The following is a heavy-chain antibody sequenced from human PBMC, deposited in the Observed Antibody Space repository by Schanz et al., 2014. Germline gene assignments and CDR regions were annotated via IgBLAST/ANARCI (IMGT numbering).Heavy chain of an antibody. J-gene: IGHJ6*02. Sequence: QVQLVESGGGVVQPGRSLRLSCAASGFTFSSYGMHWVRQAPGRGLEWVALIWYDGSNKYYAESVKGRFTISRDNSKNTLYLQMNNLRAEDTAVYYCTTQQLGSHYLYGMDVWGQGTTVTVS. CDR3: TTQQLGSHYLYGMDV. D-gene: IGHD6-13*01. V-gene: IGHV3-33*01. CDR2: IWYDGSNK. CDR1: GFTFSSYG.